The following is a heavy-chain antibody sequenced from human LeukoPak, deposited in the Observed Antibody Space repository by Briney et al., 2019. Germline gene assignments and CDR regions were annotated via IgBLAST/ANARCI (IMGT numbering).Heavy chain of an antibody. J-gene: IGHJ4*02. V-gene: IGHV3-7*01. Sequence: PGGSLRLSCAASGFTFSTFWMSWVRQAPGKGLEWVGNIKQDGSEKYYVDSMKGGFTVSRDNAKNSLYLQMDSLRAEDTAVYYCARGGTFVSDYWGQGTLVTVSS. CDR1: GFTFSTFW. CDR2: IKQDGSEK. CDR3: ARGGTFVSDY. D-gene: IGHD1-1*01.